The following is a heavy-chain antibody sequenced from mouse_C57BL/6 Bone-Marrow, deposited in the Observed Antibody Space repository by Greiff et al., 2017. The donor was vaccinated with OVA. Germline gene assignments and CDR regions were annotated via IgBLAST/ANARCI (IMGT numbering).Heavy chain of an antibody. V-gene: IGHV1-81*01. J-gene: IGHJ1*03. CDR2: IYPRSGNT. D-gene: IGHD1-1*01. Sequence: VQLVESGAELARPGASVKLSCKASGYTFTSYGISWVKQRTGQGLEWIGEIYPRSGNTYYNEKFKGKATLTADKSSSTAYMELRSLTSEDSAVYFCAARSSSWYFDVWGTGTTVTVSS. CDR1: GYTFTSYG. CDR3: AARSSSWYFDV.